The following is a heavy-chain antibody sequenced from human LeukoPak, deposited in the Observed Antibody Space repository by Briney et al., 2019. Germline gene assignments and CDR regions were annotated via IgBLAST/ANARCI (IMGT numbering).Heavy chain of an antibody. CDR2: IYTSGST. CDR3: ANSVDFDYGDYYFDY. CDR1: GGSISSSYY. V-gene: IGHV4-4*07. J-gene: IGHJ4*02. D-gene: IGHD4-17*01. Sequence: SETLSLTCTVSGGSISSSYYWSWIRQPAGKGLEWIGRIYTSGSTNYNPSLKSRVTMSVDTSKNQFSLKLRSVTAADTAVYYCANSVDFDYGDYYFDYWGQGALVTISS.